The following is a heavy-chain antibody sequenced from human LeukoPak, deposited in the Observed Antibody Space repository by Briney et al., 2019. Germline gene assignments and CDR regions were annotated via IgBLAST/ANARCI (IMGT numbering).Heavy chain of an antibody. J-gene: IGHJ4*02. D-gene: IGHD5-12*01. CDR2: IYYSGST. V-gene: IGHV4-61*01. CDR3: ARYSGDDTRLFDY. CDR1: GGSVSSGSYY. Sequence: SETLSLTCTVSGGSVSSGSYYWSWIRQPPGKGLEWIGYIYYSGSTNYNPSLKSRVTISVDTSKNQFSLKLSSVTAADTAVYYCARYSGDDTRLFDYWGQGTLVTVSS.